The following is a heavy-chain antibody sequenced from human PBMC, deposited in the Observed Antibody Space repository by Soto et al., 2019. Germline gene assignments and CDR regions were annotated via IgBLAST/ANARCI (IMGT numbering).Heavy chain of an antibody. CDR3: ARAYSSSWYYYYYGMDV. Sequence: SETLCLTCASYGVSFSGYYLSWIRQPPGKGLEWIGEINHSGSTNYNPSLKSRVTISVDTSKNQFSLKLSSVTAADTAVYYCARAYSSSWYYYYYGMDVWGQGTTVTVSS. J-gene: IGHJ6*02. CDR1: GVSFSGYY. D-gene: IGHD6-13*01. V-gene: IGHV4-34*01. CDR2: INHSGST.